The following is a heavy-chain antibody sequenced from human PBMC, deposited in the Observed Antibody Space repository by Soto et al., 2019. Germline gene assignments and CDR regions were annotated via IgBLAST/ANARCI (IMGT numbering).Heavy chain of an antibody. CDR1: GGSISSYY. CDR3: ARGGPSSKWLDP. J-gene: IGHJ5*02. V-gene: IGHV4-59*01. CDR2: VYNSGST. Sequence: SETLSLTCTVSGGSISSYYWSWIRQPPGKGLEWIGYVYNSGSTNYNPSLKSRVTISIDTSKKQFSLKMTSLTATDTAVYYCARGGPSSKWLDPWGQGTLVTVSS.